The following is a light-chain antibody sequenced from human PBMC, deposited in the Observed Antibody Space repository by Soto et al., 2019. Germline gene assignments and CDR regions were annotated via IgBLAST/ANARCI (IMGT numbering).Light chain of an antibody. Sequence: MLTQSPSASASLGPSVKLTCTLSSGHSSYAIAWHQQQPEKGPRYLMKLNSDGSHSKGDGIPDRFSGSSSGAERYLTISSLQSEDEADYYCQTWGTGIRVVFGGGTKLTVL. CDR1: SGHSSYA. V-gene: IGLV4-69*01. CDR2: LNSDGSH. J-gene: IGLJ2*01. CDR3: QTWGTGIRVV.